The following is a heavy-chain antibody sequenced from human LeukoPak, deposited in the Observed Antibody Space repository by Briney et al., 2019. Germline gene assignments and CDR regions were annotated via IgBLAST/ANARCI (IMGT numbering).Heavy chain of an antibody. CDR3: ARDRGGYFDL. Sequence: PSETLSLTCTVSGGSISSYYWSWIRQPPGKGLEWIGYIYYSGSTNYNPSLKSRVTISVDTSKNQFSLKLSSVTAADTAVSYCARDRGGYFDLWGRGTLVTVSS. CDR2: IYYSGST. V-gene: IGHV4-59*01. CDR1: GGSISSYY. D-gene: IGHD4-17*01. J-gene: IGHJ2*01.